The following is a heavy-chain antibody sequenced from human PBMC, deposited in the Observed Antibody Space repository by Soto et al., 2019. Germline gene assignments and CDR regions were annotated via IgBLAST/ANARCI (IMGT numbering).Heavy chain of an antibody. Sequence: QVQLVQSGAEVKKPGSSVKVSCKASGGTFSSYTISWVRQAPGQGLEWMGRIIPILGIANYAQKFQGRVTITADKSTSTAYMELSSLRSEDTAVYYCARDCSGGSCYSDPYYYYGMDVWGQGTTVTVSS. D-gene: IGHD2-15*01. CDR1: GGTFSSYT. J-gene: IGHJ6*02. CDR2: IIPILGIA. V-gene: IGHV1-69*08. CDR3: ARDCSGGSCYSDPYYYYGMDV.